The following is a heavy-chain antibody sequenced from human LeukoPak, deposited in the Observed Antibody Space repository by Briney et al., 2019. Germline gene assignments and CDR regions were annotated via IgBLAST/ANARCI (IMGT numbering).Heavy chain of an antibody. CDR3: ARNYYALYYYMDV. J-gene: IGHJ6*03. D-gene: IGHD3-10*01. V-gene: IGHV4-4*02. CDR1: GGSISSSNW. Sequence: PSETLSLTCAVSGGSISSSNWWSWARQPPGKGLEWIGEIYHSGSTNYNPSLKSRVTISVDTSKNQFSLKLSSVTAADTAVYYCARNYYALYYYMDVWGKGTTVTVSS. CDR2: IYHSGST.